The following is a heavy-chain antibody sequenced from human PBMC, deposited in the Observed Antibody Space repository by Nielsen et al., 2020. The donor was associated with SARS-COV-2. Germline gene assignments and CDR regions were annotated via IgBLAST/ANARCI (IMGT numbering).Heavy chain of an antibody. V-gene: IGHV3-13*01. CDR3: ARGTPYGDFPYWYFDL. D-gene: IGHD4-17*01. J-gene: IGHJ2*01. Sequence: GESLKISCEASGFTFNSYDMHWVRRATGKGLEWVSSIDAADDTYYPGSVKGRFTISRENAKNSLYLQMSSLRAGDTAVYYCARGTPYGDFPYWYFDLWGRGTLVTVSS. CDR2: IDAADDT. CDR1: GFTFNSYD.